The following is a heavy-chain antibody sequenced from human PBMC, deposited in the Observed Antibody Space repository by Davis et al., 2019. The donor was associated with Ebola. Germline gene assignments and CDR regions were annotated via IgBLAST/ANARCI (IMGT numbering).Heavy chain of an antibody. Sequence: GESLKIYCAASGFTFSSYSMNWVRQAPGKGLEWVSSISSSSSYIYYADSVKGRFTISRDNAKNSLYLQMNSLRAEDTAVYYCARDRSVTTVTNFDYWGQGTLVTVSS. CDR1: GFTFSSYS. CDR2: ISSSSSYI. D-gene: IGHD4-17*01. CDR3: ARDRSVTTVTNFDY. V-gene: IGHV3-21*01. J-gene: IGHJ4*02.